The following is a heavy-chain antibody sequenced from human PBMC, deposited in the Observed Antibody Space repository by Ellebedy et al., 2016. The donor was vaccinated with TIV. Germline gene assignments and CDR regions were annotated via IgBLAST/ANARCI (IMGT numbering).Heavy chain of an antibody. V-gene: IGHV3-30*04. CDR3: ARDSYYYDNSGPAAFDI. D-gene: IGHD3-22*01. Sequence: GESLKISCAASGFNFSSYALHWVRQAPGKGLEWVAVISYDGRNKYYPDSVKGRFTISRDRSKNTLYLQMNSLKAEDTAVYYFARDSYYYDNSGPAAFDIWGQGTMVTVSS. CDR2: ISYDGRNK. CDR1: GFNFSSYA. J-gene: IGHJ3*02.